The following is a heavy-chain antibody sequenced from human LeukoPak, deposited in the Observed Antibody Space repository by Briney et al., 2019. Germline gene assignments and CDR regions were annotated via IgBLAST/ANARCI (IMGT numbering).Heavy chain of an antibody. CDR1: GGSISSYY. CDR3: ARDNRGSSGWYDAFDI. Sequence: SETLSLTCTVSGGSISSYYWTWIRQPPGKGLEWIGYIYYSGGTNYNPSLKRRVTISVDTSKNQFSLRLSSVTAADTAVYYCARDNRGSSGWYDAFDIWGQGTMVTVSS. V-gene: IGHV4-59*01. CDR2: IYYSGGT. D-gene: IGHD6-13*01. J-gene: IGHJ3*02.